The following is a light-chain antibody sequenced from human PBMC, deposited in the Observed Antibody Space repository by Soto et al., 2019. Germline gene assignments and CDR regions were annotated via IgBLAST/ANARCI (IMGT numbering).Light chain of an antibody. V-gene: IGKV1-12*01. Sequence: DVAMTKSPSSVYAPVQDRVTITCRVSQGSSSWLAWYQQKPGKAPKLLIYAASSLQSGVPSRFSGSGSGTAFDLTSSSRQPEDFAAYYCQRANSLPTFGEVTKVEIQ. CDR2: AAS. CDR1: QGSSSW. J-gene: IGKJ1*01. CDR3: QRANSLPT.